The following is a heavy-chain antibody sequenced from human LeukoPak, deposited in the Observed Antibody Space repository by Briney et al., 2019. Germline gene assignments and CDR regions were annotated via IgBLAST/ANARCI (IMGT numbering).Heavy chain of an antibody. CDR3: ARAGRDGYNYADY. Sequence: GGSLRLSCAASGLTVSSNYMSWVRQAPGKGLEWVSVIYSGGSTYYADSVKGRFTISRDNSKNALYLQMNSLRAEDTAVYYCARAGRDGYNYADYWGQGTLVTVSS. CDR1: GLTVSSNY. V-gene: IGHV3-53*01. CDR2: IYSGGST. J-gene: IGHJ4*02. D-gene: IGHD5-24*01.